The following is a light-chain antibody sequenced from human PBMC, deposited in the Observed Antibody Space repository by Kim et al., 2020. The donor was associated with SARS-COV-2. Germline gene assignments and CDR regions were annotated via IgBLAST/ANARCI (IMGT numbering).Light chain of an antibody. J-gene: IGKJ4*01. CDR2: GAS. CDR1: QSVSSSY. CDR3: QQYGSSPLT. Sequence: PGERTTLSCRASQSVSSSYLAWYQQKPGQAPRLLIYGASSRATGIPDRFSGSGSGTDFTLTISRLEPEDFAVYYCQQYGSSPLTFGGGTKVDIK. V-gene: IGKV3-20*01.